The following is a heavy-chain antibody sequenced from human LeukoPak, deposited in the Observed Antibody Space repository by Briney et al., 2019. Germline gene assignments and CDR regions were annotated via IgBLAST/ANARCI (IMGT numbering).Heavy chain of an antibody. V-gene: IGHV1-2*02. CDR1: GYTFTGYY. Sequence: ASVKVSCKASGYTFTGYYIHWVRQAPGQGLEWMGWINPNSGGTNYAQKFQGRVTMTRDTSISTAYMELSRLTSDDTAGYYCARDISGSCSSTSCYVVRGFEYWGQGTLVSVSS. J-gene: IGHJ4*02. D-gene: IGHD2-2*01. CDR2: INPNSGGT. CDR3: ARDISGSCSSTSCYVVRGFEY.